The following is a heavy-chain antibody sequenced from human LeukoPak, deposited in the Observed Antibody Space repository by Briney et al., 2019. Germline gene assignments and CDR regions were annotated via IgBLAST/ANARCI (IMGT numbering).Heavy chain of an antibody. CDR2: INWDGDRT. Sequence: GGSLRLSCAASGFTFYDYTMHWVRQAPGKGLEWVSLINWDGDRTHYADSVKGRFIISRDNSKDSLYLEMNSLRTEDTALYYCAKDLNDENLGHLDYWGQGTLVTVSS. CDR1: GFTFYDYT. V-gene: IGHV3-43*01. CDR3: AKDLNDENLGHLDY. D-gene: IGHD1-1*01. J-gene: IGHJ4*02.